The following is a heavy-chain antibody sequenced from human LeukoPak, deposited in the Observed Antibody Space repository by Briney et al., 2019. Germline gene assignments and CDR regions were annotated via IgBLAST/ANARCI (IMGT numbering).Heavy chain of an antibody. Sequence: PSETLSLTCTVSGGSISSSSYYWGWSRQPPGKGLEWIGSIYYSGSTYYNPSLKSRVTISVDTSKNQFSLKLSSVTAADTAVYYCASRRGYTLDYWGQGTLVTVSS. CDR1: GGSISSSSYY. CDR3: ASRRGYTLDY. CDR2: IYYSGST. J-gene: IGHJ4*02. V-gene: IGHV4-39*01. D-gene: IGHD5-18*01.